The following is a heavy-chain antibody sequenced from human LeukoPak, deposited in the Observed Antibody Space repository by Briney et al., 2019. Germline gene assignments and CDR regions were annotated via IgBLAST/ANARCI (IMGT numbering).Heavy chain of an antibody. J-gene: IGHJ4*02. CDR3: AIPTKEVYGDYVGDY. V-gene: IGHV3-30*02. CDR2: IRFDGSTK. CDR1: GFTFSNYG. D-gene: IGHD4-17*01. Sequence: GGSLRLSCATSGFTFSNYGMHWVRQAPGKGLEWVAFIRFDGSTKYYADSVKGRFTISRDNSKNTLYLQMNSLRAEDTAVYYCAIPTKEVYGDYVGDYWGQGTLVTVSS.